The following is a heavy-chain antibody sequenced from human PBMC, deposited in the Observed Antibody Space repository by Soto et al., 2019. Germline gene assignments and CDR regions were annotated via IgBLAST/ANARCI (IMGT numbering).Heavy chain of an antibody. CDR3: ARGEGYLEWLLY. CDR2: ISSNGAST. J-gene: IGHJ4*02. D-gene: IGHD3-3*01. CDR1: GFPFSSYA. V-gene: IGHV3-64*01. Sequence: EVQLVESGGGLVQPGGSLRLSCAASGFPFSSYAMYWVRQAPGKGLEYVSTISSNGASTYYANSVKDRFTISRDNSKNTLYLQMGSLRVEDMAVYYWARGEGYLEWLLYWGQGTLVTVSS.